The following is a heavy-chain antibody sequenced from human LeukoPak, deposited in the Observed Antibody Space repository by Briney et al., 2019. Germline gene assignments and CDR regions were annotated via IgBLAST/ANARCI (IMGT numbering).Heavy chain of an antibody. CDR1: GLTFRTTW. CDR3: ATARNFRFEY. J-gene: IGHJ4*02. V-gene: IGHV3-74*01. CDR2: MNGEGTTI. Sequence: GGSLRLSCATSGLTFRTTWMHWVRQAPGKGLMWVSRMNGEGTTIDYADPVKGRFTVSRDYAKNTLFLQMNNLRTEDTALYFCATARNFRFEYWGQGSLVIVSA. D-gene: IGHD1-7*01.